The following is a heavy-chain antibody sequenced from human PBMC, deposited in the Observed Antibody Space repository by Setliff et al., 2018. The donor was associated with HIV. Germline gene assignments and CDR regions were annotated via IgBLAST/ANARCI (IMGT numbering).Heavy chain of an antibody. Sequence: SVKVSCKASGGTFSASGFSWVRRAPGQGLEWMGGIIPAFGTADYAQKFQGRVTITADASTSTAYMELISLRSEDTAVYYCARGEGSGWDTVEENYYNLDVWGPGTTVTVSS. V-gene: IGHV1-69*13. CDR2: IIPAFGTA. CDR3: ARGEGSGWDTVEENYYNLDV. CDR1: GGTFSASG. D-gene: IGHD6-19*01. J-gene: IGHJ6*02.